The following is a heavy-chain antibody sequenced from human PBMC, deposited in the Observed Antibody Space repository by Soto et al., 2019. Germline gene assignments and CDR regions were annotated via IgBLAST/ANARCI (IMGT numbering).Heavy chain of an antibody. V-gene: IGHV3-7*01. CDR1: GFTFSNYW. CDR3: ARDFSYGMDV. D-gene: IGHD3-3*01. Sequence: GGSLRLSCAASGFTFSNYWMSWVRQAPAKGLEWVANIKEDGSEKYYVDSVKGRFTISRDNAKNTLYLQMNSLRAEDTAVYYCARDFSYGMDVWGQGTTVTVSS. J-gene: IGHJ6*02. CDR2: IKEDGSEK.